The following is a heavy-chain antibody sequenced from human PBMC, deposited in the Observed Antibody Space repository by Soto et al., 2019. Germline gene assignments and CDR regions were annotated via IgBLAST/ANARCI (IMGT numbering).Heavy chain of an antibody. CDR2: ITNSGSTK. D-gene: IGHD6-6*01. CDR1: GFPFSDYY. J-gene: IGHJ4*02. CDR3: ARTLAARFDY. Sequence: KPGGSLRLSCAASGFPFSDYYMSWIRQAPGKGLEWVSHITNSGSTKYYADSVKGRFTISRDNAKNSLFLQMNSLRAEDTAVYYCARTLAARFDYWGQGTPVTVSS. V-gene: IGHV3-11*01.